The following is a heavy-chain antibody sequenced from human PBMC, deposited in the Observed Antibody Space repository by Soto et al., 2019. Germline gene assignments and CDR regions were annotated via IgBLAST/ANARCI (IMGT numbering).Heavy chain of an antibody. CDR2: VYYTGST. CDR3: ARGNNGYDANFDY. V-gene: IGHV4-59*08. D-gene: IGHD5-12*01. J-gene: IGHJ4*02. CDR1: SDSINSYY. Sequence: QVQLQESGPGLVKPSETLSLTCIVSSDSINSYYWSWIRQPPGKALEWIGYVYYTGSTNYNPSLKSRVTISVSTSKKQFSLKLSSVTAADTAVYYCARGNNGYDANFDYWGQGALVTVSS.